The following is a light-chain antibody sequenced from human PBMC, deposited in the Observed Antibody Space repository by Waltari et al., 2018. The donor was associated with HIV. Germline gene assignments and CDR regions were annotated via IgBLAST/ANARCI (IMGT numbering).Light chain of an antibody. J-gene: IGLJ1*01. CDR2: EVT. CDR1: NSDLGSHDL. Sequence: QSALTQPASVSGSPGQAITIPCTGTNSDLGSHDLVSWYQQHPDKAPRLMIYEVTRRPAGVSDRFSGAKSGNTASLTISGLQAEDEADYYCCSSAGGDFLHVFGTGTKVTVL. V-gene: IGLV2-23*02. CDR3: CSSAGGDFLHV.